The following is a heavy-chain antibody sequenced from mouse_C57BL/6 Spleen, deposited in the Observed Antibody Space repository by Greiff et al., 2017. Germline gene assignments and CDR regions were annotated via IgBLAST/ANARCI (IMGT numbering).Heavy chain of an antibody. D-gene: IGHD1-1*01. CDR2: IYPGDGDT. CDR1: GYAFSSYW. V-gene: IGHV1-80*01. Sequence: QVQLQQSGAELVKPGASVKISCKASGYAFSSYWMNWVKQRPGKGLERIGQIYPGDGDTNYNGKFKGKATLTADKSSSTAYMQLSSLTSEDSAVYFCARSDYYGSSYWFAYWGQGTLVTVSA. J-gene: IGHJ3*01. CDR3: ARSDYYGSSYWFAY.